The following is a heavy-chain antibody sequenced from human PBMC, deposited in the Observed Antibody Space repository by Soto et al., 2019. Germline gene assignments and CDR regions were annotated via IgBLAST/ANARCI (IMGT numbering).Heavy chain of an antibody. Sequence: SETLSLTCSVSDDSVNGGGHYWSWIRQPPGKGLEWIGSIYYSGSTYYNPSLKSRVTISVDTSKNQFSLKLSSVTAADTAVYYWARQLGYCSSTSCSRYYYYGMDVWGQWTTGTVS. J-gene: IGHJ6*02. D-gene: IGHD2-2*01. CDR2: IYYSGST. V-gene: IGHV4-39*01. CDR3: ARQLGYCSSTSCSRYYYYGMDV. CDR1: DDSVNGGGHY.